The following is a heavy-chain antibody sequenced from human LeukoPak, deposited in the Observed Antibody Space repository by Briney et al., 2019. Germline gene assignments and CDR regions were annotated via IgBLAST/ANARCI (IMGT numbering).Heavy chain of an antibody. CDR2: IYHSGST. D-gene: IGHD3-22*01. CDR3: ARGIHYYDSSGYYNYFDY. J-gene: IGHJ4*02. Sequence: SQTLSLTCAVSGVSISSGGYSWSWIRQPPGKGLEWIGYIYHSGSTYYNPSLKSRVTISVDGSKNQFSLKPSSVTAADTAVYYCARGIHYYDSSGYYNYFDYWGQGTLVTVSS. V-gene: IGHV4-30-2*01. CDR1: GVSISSGGYS.